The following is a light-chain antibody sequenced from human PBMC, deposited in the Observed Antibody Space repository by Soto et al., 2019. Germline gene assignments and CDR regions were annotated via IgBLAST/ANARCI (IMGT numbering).Light chain of an antibody. Sequence: EIVMTQSPATLSVSPGERATLSCRASQSVSSNLAWYQQKPGQAPRLLIYGASTRATGIPARFSGSGSGTEFTLTISSLQSEDFAVYYCQQYNNWPFPFGPGTTVDIK. CDR3: QQYNNWPFP. V-gene: IGKV3-15*01. J-gene: IGKJ3*01. CDR1: QSVSSN. CDR2: GAS.